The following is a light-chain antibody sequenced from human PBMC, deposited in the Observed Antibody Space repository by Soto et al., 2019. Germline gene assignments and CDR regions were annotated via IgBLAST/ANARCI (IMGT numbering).Light chain of an antibody. Sequence: DIVLTQSPGTLSLSPGERATLSCRASQSVTSSYLAWYQQKPGQAPRFLMYGASSRATGIPDRFSGRGSGTDFTLTISRLEPEDFAVYYCQQYGTSPTTFGQGTRLDI. CDR3: QQYGTSPTT. CDR1: QSVTSSY. V-gene: IGKV3-20*01. J-gene: IGKJ5*01. CDR2: GAS.